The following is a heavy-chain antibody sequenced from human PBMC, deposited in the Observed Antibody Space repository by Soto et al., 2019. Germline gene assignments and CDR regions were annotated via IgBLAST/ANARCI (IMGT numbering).Heavy chain of an antibody. D-gene: IGHD3-16*02. CDR2: ISGSGGST. V-gene: IGHV3-23*01. CDR1: GFTFSSYA. CDR3: AKSRYRNYYYGMDV. J-gene: IGHJ6*02. Sequence: GGSLRLSCAASGFTFSSYAMSWVRQALGKGLEWDSAISGSGGSTYYADSVKGRFTISRDNSKNTLYLQMNSLRAEDTAVYYCAKSRYRNYYYGMDVWGQGTTVTVSS.